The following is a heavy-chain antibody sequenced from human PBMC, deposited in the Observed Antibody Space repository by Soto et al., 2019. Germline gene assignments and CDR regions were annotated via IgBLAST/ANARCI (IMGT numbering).Heavy chain of an antibody. V-gene: IGHV3-30-3*01. D-gene: IGHD2-15*01. J-gene: IGHJ4*02. CDR1: GFTFSSYA. Sequence: SLRLSCAASGFTFSSYAMHWVRQAPGKGLEWVAVISYDGSNKYYADSVKGRFTISRDNSKNTLYLQMNSLRAEDTAVYYCAREPSPSGRAHFXYWGQGTLVXVSS. CDR2: ISYDGSNK. CDR3: AREPSPSGRAHFXY.